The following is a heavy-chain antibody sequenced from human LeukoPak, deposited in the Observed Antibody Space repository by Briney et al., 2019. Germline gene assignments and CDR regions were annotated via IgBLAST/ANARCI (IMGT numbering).Heavy chain of an antibody. CDR3: ARDRGADSPDDAFDI. V-gene: IGHV3-21*01. Sequence: PGGSLRLSCAASRFKFSNYNINWVRQAPGKGLEWVSSISTSSSYIYYADSVKGRFTISRDNAKNSLYLQMNSLRAEDTAVYYCARDRGADSPDDAFDIWGQGTMVTVSS. CDR1: RFKFSNYN. CDR2: ISTSSSYI. D-gene: IGHD2-15*01. J-gene: IGHJ3*02.